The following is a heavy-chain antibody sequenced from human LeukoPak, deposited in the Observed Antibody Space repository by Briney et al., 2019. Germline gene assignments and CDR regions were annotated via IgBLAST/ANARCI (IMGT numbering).Heavy chain of an antibody. CDR2: ISYDGSNK. Sequence: PGGSLRLSCAASGFTFSSYGMHWVRQAPGKGLEWVAVISYDGSNKYYADSVKGRFTISRDNSKNTLYLQMNSLRAEDTAVYYCAKEAAGSSLSDYWGQGTLVTVSS. V-gene: IGHV3-30*18. CDR1: GFTFSSYG. D-gene: IGHD2-15*01. CDR3: AKEAAGSSLSDY. J-gene: IGHJ4*02.